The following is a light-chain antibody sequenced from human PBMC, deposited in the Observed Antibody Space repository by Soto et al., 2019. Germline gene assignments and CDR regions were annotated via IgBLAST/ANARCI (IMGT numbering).Light chain of an antibody. Sequence: EIVMPQSPATLSVSPGERATLSCRASQSVSSNLDWYQQKPGQAHRLLIYGASTRATGIPARFSGSGSGTEFTVTISSLQSEDFAIYCCQQYSNWPFTFGQGTKLEIK. CDR1: QSVSSN. V-gene: IGKV3-15*01. J-gene: IGKJ2*01. CDR3: QQYSNWPFT. CDR2: GAS.